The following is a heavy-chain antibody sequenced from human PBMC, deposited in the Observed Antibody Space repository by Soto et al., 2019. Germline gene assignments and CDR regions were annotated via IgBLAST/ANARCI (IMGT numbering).Heavy chain of an antibody. D-gene: IGHD6-6*01. J-gene: IGHJ4*02. CDR2: IYYSGST. Sequence: SETLSLTCTVSGGSISSYYWSWIRQPPGKGLEWIGYIYYSGSTNYNPSLKSRVTISVDTSKNQFSLKLSSVTAADTAVYYCARIRGPIAARPFDYWGQGTLVTVSS. CDR3: ARIRGPIAARPFDY. CDR1: GGSISSYY. V-gene: IGHV4-59*01.